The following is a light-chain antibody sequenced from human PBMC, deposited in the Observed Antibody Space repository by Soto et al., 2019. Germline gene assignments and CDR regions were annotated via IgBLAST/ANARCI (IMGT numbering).Light chain of an antibody. Sequence: QSVLTQPPSASGTPGQWVTSSCSGSSSDIGSNTVNWYQQLPGTAPKLLIYSNNQRPSGVPDRFSGSKSGTSSSLATSGLQSDDEADYYCAAWDASLNGYVFGTGTKVTLL. J-gene: IGLJ1*01. V-gene: IGLV1-44*01. CDR3: AAWDASLNGYV. CDR2: SNN. CDR1: SSDIGSNT.